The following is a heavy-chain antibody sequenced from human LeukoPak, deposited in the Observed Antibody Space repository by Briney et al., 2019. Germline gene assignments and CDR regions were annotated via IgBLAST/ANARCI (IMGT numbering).Heavy chain of an antibody. J-gene: IGHJ4*02. CDR1: GFTFISYA. D-gene: IGHD3-22*01. V-gene: IGHV3-23*01. CDR2: ISGSGGST. Sequence: GGSLRLSCAASGFTFISYAMSWVRQAPGKGLEWVSAISGSGGSTYYADSVKGRFTISRDNSKNTLYLQMNSLRAEDTAVYYCAKNHFAGYDSSGYYYPVDYWGQGTLVTVSS. CDR3: AKNHFAGYDSSGYYYPVDY.